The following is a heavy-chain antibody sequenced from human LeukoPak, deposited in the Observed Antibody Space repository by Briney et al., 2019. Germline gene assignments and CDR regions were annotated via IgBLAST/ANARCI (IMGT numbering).Heavy chain of an antibody. CDR1: GGSISSYY. V-gene: IGHV4-59*12. J-gene: IGHJ3*02. CDR2: IYYSGST. Sequence: SETLSLTCTVSGGSISSYYWSWIRQPPGKGLEWIGYIYYSGSTNYNPSLKSRVTISVDTSKNQFSLKLSSVTAADTAVYYCARGGSGWHDAFDIWGQGTMVTVSS. CDR3: ARGGSGWHDAFDI. D-gene: IGHD6-19*01.